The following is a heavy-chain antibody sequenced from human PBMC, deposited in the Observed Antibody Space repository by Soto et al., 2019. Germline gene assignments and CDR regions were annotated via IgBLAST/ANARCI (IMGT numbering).Heavy chain of an antibody. J-gene: IGHJ3*02. CDR2: IIPIFGTA. CDR1: GGTFSSYA. V-gene: IGHV1-69*06. D-gene: IGHD2-15*01. CDR3: ARDGIPYCSGGSCHPRTDAFDI. Sequence: SVKVSCKASGGTFSSYAISWVRQAPGQGLEWMGGIIPIFGTANYAQKFQGRVTITADKSTSTAYMELSSLRSEDTAVYYCARDGIPYCSGGSCHPRTDAFDICGQGTMVTVSS.